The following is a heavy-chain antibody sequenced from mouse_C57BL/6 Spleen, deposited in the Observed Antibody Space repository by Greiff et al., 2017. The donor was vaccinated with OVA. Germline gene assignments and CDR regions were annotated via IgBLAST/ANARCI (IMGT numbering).Heavy chain of an antibody. D-gene: IGHD1-1*01. CDR1: GYSITSGYD. Sequence: EVHLVESGPGMVKPSQSLSLTCTVTGYSITSGYDWHWIRHFPGNKLEWMGYISYSGSTNYNPSLKSRISITHDTSKNHFFLKLNSVTTEDTATYYCARVVATGAMDYWGQGTSVTVSS. CDR2: ISYSGST. V-gene: IGHV3-1*01. CDR3: ARVVATGAMDY. J-gene: IGHJ4*01.